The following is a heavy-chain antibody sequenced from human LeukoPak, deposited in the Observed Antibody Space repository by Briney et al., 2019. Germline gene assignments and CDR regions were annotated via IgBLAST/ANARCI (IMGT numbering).Heavy chain of an antibody. V-gene: IGHV6-1*01. CDR2: TYYRSKWYN. CDR1: GDSVSSNSAA. Sequence: SQTLSLTCAISGDSVSSNSAAWNWIRQSPSRGLEWLGRTYYRSKWYNDYAVSVKSRITINPDTSKNQFSLQLNSVTPEDTAVYYCARDRSSSWSVLPVRGFDYWGQGTLATVSS. CDR3: ARDRSSSWSVLPVRGFDY. D-gene: IGHD6-13*01. J-gene: IGHJ4*02.